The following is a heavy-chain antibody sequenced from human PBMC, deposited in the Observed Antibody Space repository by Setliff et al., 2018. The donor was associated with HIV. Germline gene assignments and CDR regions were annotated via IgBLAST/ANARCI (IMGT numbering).Heavy chain of an antibody. D-gene: IGHD1-1*01. CDR1: GGSINSYY. V-gene: IGHV4-59*01. CDR3: ARVTSSPGYFLDY. CDR2: IYYIGNT. J-gene: IGHJ4*02. Sequence: SETLSLTCAVSGGSINSYYWSWIRQPPGKGLEWIGYIYYIGNTNYNPSLKSRVTISVDTSKNQFSLKLSSVTAADTGVYYCARVTSSPGYFLDYWGQGTLVTVSS.